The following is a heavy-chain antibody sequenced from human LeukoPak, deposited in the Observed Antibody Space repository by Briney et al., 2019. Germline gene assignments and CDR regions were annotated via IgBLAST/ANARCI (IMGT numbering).Heavy chain of an antibody. Sequence: GGSLRLSCAASGFTFSSYAMSWVRQAPGKGLEWVSAISGGGGSIYYADSVKGRFTISRDNAKNSLYLQMNSLRAEDTAVYYCARDWDLGWPAAPRSHWFDPWGQGTLVTVSS. CDR3: ARDWDLGWPAAPRSHWFDP. CDR1: GFTFSSYA. D-gene: IGHD6-19*01. J-gene: IGHJ5*02. V-gene: IGHV3-23*01. CDR2: ISGGGGSI.